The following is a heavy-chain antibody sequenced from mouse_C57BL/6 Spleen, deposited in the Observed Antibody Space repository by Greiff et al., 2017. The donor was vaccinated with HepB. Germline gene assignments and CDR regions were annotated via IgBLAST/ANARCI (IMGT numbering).Heavy chain of an antibody. CDR2: IDPETGGT. Sequence: QVQLQQPGAELVRPGASVTLSCKASGYTFTDYEMHWVKQTPVHGLEWIGAIDPETGGTAYNQKFKGKAILTADKSSSTAYMELRSLTSEDSAVYYCNYGNYDAMDYWGQGTSVTVSS. CDR1: GYTFTDYE. D-gene: IGHD2-1*01. V-gene: IGHV1-15*01. CDR3: NYGNYDAMDY. J-gene: IGHJ4*01.